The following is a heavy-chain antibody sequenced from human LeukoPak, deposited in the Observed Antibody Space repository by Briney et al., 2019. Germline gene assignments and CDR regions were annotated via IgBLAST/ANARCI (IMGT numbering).Heavy chain of an antibody. D-gene: IGHD5-24*01. CDR3: ARDRGNDYNSYLFDY. CDR1: RFTFSTYW. J-gene: IGHJ4*02. Sequence: GGSLRLSCAASRFTFSTYWMSWVRQAPGKGLEWVANIKQDGREKYYVDSVKGRFTISRDNAKNSLYLQMNSLRAEDTAVYYCARDRGNDYNSYLFDYWGQGILVTVSS. V-gene: IGHV3-7*01. CDR2: IKQDGREK.